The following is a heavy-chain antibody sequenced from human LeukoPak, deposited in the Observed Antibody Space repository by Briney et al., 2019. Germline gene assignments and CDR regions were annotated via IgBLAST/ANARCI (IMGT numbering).Heavy chain of an antibody. J-gene: IGHJ5*02. Sequence: SETLSLTCTVSGGSISSYYWSWIRQPPGKGLEWIGYIYYIGSTNYNPSLKSRVTISVDTSKNQFSLKLSSVTAADTAVYYCARRATTSSGWYPYNWFDPWGQGTLVTVSS. CDR1: GGSISSYY. CDR2: IYYIGST. CDR3: ARRATTSSGWYPYNWFDP. D-gene: IGHD6-19*01. V-gene: IGHV4-59*08.